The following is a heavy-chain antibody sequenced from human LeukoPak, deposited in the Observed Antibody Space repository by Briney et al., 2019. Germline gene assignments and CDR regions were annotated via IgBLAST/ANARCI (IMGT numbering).Heavy chain of an antibody. V-gene: IGHV4-39*01. Sequence: SETLSLTCTVSGGSISSSSYYWGWIRQPPGKGLEWIGSIYYSGSTYYNPSLKSRVTISVDTSKDQFSLKLSSVTAADTAVYYCARTRYYYNSRSYGAPYYFDYWGQGTLVTVSS. CDR3: ARTRYYYNSRSYGAPYYFDY. CDR2: IYYSGST. J-gene: IGHJ4*02. D-gene: IGHD3-10*01. CDR1: GGSISSSSYY.